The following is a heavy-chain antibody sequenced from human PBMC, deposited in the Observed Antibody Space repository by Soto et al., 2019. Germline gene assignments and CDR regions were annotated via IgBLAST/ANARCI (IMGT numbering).Heavy chain of an antibody. V-gene: IGHV1-8*01. D-gene: IGHD2-15*01. CDR1: GYTFTSYD. Sequence: QVQLVQSGAEVKKPGASVKVSCKASGYTFTSYDINWVRQATGQGLEWMGWMYPNSGNTGYAQKFQGRVTMTRNTSISTAYMELSSLRSEDTAVHYCARVRYCSGGSCYSAVKHWGQGTLVTVSS. J-gene: IGHJ1*01. CDR3: ARVRYCSGGSCYSAVKH. CDR2: MYPNSGNT.